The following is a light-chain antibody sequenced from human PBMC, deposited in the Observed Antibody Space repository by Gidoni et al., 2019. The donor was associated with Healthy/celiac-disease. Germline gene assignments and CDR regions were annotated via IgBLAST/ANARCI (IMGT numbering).Light chain of an antibody. CDR1: SSNIGAGYD. Sequence: QSVLTPPPSVSGAPGQRVTISCTGSSSNIGAGYDAHWYQQLPGTAPKLLIYGSSKRPSGVPDRFSGSKSGTSASLAITGLQAEDEADYYCQSYDSSLSGYVFGTGTKVTVL. V-gene: IGLV1-40*01. J-gene: IGLJ1*01. CDR3: QSYDSSLSGYV. CDR2: GSS.